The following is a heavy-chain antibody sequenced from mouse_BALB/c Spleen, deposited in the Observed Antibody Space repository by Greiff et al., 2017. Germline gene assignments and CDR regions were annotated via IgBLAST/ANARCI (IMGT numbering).Heavy chain of an antibody. CDR3: ARSWGYGSSFFDY. Sequence: EVKLMESGGGLVQPGGSRKLSCAASGFTFSRFGMDWVRQAPEKGLEWVAYISSGSSTIYYADTVKGRFTISRDNPKNTLFLQMTSLRSEDTAMYYCARSWGYGSSFFDYWGQGTTLTVSS. J-gene: IGHJ2*01. D-gene: IGHD1-1*01. V-gene: IGHV5-17*02. CDR1: GFTFSRFG. CDR2: ISSGSSTI.